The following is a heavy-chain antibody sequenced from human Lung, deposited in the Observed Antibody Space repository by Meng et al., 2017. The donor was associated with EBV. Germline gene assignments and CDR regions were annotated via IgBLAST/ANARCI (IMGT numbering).Heavy chain of an antibody. J-gene: IGHJ4*02. CDR2: VYHRGDT. V-gene: IGHV4-4*02. CDR1: GDSISSDIW. Sequence: QVPLQGSSPGLVKPSGTLSLTCTVSGDSISSDIWWSWVRQPPGKGLEWIGEVYHRGDTNYNPSLKSRVDISVDKSKNQFYLSLFSVTAADTAVYYCGRDQGRELINHWGQGTLVTVSS. CDR3: GRDQGRELINH. D-gene: IGHD1-7*01.